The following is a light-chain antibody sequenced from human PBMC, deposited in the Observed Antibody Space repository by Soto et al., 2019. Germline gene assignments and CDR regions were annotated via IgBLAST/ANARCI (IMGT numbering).Light chain of an antibody. V-gene: IGLV2-8*01. J-gene: IGLJ1*01. Sequence: QSVLTQPPSASGSPGQSVTISCTGTSGDVGGYKYVSWYQQYPGKAPKLMIYAVSKRPSGVPDRFSGSKSGNTASLTVSGLQAEDEADYYCSSYAGGNNYVFXTGTKVTVL. CDR3: SSYAGGNNYV. CDR2: AVS. CDR1: SGDVGGYKY.